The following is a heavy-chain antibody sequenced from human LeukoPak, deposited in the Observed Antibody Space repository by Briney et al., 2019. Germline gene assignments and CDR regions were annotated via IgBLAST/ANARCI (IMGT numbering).Heavy chain of an antibody. J-gene: IGHJ4*02. D-gene: IGHD2-2*01. Sequence: ASVKVSCKASGYTFTGYYMHWVRQAPGQGLEWMGWINPSSGGTNYAQKFQGRVTMTRDTSISTAYMELSRLRSDDTAVYYCARDVGEYCSSVSCYASDYWGQGTLVTGSS. V-gene: IGHV1-2*02. CDR3: ARDVGEYCSSVSCYASDY. CDR2: INPSSGGT. CDR1: GYTFTGYY.